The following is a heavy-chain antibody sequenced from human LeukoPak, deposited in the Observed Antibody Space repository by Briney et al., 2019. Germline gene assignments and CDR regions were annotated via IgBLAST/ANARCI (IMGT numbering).Heavy chain of an antibody. CDR2: IWYDGSNK. CDR1: GITFSSYG. D-gene: IGHD3-22*01. CDR3: ARDLGDYYDSSGYIGY. V-gene: IGHV3-33*01. Sequence: GGSLRLSCAASGITFSSYGMHWVRQAPGKGLEWVAVIWYDGSNKYYADSVKGRFTISRDNSKNTLYLQMNSLRAEDTAVYYCARDLGDYYDSSGYIGYWGQGTLVTVSS. J-gene: IGHJ4*02.